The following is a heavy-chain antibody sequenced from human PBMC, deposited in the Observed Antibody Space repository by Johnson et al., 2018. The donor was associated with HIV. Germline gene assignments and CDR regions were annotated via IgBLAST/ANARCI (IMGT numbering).Heavy chain of an antibody. V-gene: IGHV3-11*01. CDR1: GFTFSDYY. D-gene: IGHD6-13*01. Sequence: QVQLVESGGGLVQPGGSLRLSCAASGFTFSDYYMSWIRQAPGEGLEWISYISSSSSTIYYADSVKGRFTISRDNAKNSLYLQMNSLRAEDTALYYCARARRDLTTIAAAGTHHDAFDIWGQGTMVTVSS. J-gene: IGHJ3*02. CDR2: ISSSSSTI. CDR3: ARARRDLTTIAAAGTHHDAFDI.